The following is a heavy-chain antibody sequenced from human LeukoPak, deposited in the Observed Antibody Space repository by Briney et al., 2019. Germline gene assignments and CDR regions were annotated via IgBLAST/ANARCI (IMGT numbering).Heavy chain of an antibody. D-gene: IGHD2-15*01. CDR1: GFTVSGNY. V-gene: IGHV3-66*03. Sequence: PGGSLRLSCAAAGFTVSGNYMTWVRQAPGKGLEWVSVIYSCGHTYYVDSVKGRFTISRDNAKNSLYLQMNSLRAEDTAVYYCARGHSPLNWGQGTLVTISS. CDR3: ARGHSPLN. CDR2: IYSCGHT. J-gene: IGHJ4*02.